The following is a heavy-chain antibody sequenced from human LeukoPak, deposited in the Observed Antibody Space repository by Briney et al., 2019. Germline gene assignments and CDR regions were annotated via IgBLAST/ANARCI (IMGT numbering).Heavy chain of an antibody. CDR2: ISGSNTNI. Sequence: PGGSLRRSCAASRFTFSSYCMNWVRQAPGKGLEWVSYISGSNTNIKYADSVRGRFTISRDNAKNSLYLQMNSLRVEDTAVYYCARGAAAGTGGHDAFDIWGQGTMVTVSS. D-gene: IGHD6-13*01. V-gene: IGHV3-48*01. J-gene: IGHJ3*02. CDR3: ARGAAAGTGGHDAFDI. CDR1: RFTFSSYC.